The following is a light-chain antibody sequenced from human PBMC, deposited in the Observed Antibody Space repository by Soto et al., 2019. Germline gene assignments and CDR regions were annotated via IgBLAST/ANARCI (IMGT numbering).Light chain of an antibody. CDR2: EVT. CDR3: SSYTSSITDV. J-gene: IGLJ1*01. V-gene: IGLV2-14*01. Sequence: QSVLTQPASVSGSPGQSIAISCTGTSSDVGAYNYVSWYQQHPGKAPKLMIYEVTNRPSGVSNRFSGSKSGNTASLTISGLQAEDEADYYCSSYTSSITDVFGTGTKLTVL. CDR1: SSDVGAYNY.